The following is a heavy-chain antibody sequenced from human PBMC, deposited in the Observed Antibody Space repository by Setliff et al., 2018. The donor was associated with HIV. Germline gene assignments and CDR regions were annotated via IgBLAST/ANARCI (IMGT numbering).Heavy chain of an antibody. D-gene: IGHD3-9*01. J-gene: IGHJ3*02. CDR2: VYHSGGT. V-gene: IGHV4-59*01. Sequence: PSETLSLTCNVSGASISSYYWSWIRQPPGKGLEWIGYVYHSGGTNYNPSLKSLVTISVDTSKNQFSLKLSSVTAADTAVYYCARVATGPESFDIWGQGTMVTVSS. CDR1: GASISSYY. CDR3: ARVATGPESFDI.